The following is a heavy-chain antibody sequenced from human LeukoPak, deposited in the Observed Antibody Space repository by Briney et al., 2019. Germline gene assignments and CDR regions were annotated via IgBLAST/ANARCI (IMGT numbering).Heavy chain of an antibody. CDR2: IYHSGST. D-gene: IGHD3-16*01. J-gene: IGHJ5*02. CDR3: ARFTPQGYGWGGYNRFDP. Sequence: SETLSLTCTVSGYSISSGYYWGWIRQPPGKGLEWIGNIYHSGSTYSNPSLKSRVIISVDTSKNQFSLKLSSVTAADTAVYYCARFTPQGYGWGGYNRFDPWGQGTLVTVSS. V-gene: IGHV4-38-2*02. CDR1: GYSISSGYY.